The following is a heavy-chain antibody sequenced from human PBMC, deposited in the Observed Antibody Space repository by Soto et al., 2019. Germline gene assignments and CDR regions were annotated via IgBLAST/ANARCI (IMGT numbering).Heavy chain of an antibody. CDR1: GYTFTSYA. J-gene: IGHJ4*02. Sequence: QVQLVQSGAEVKKPGASVKVSCKASGYTFTSYAMHWVRQAPGQRLEWMGWINAGNGNTKYSQKFQGRVTITRDTSASTAYMXXSXXXXXDTXXXXXXXXXDSSGWPLFDYWGQGTLVTVSS. CDR3: XXXXDSSGWPLFDY. CDR2: INAGNGNT. D-gene: IGHD6-19*01. V-gene: IGHV1-3*01.